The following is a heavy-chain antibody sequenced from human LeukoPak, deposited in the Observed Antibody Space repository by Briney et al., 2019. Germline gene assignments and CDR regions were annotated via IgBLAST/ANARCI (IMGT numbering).Heavy chain of an antibody. CDR2: MNPKSGNT. J-gene: IGHJ6*03. V-gene: IGHV1-8*01. Sequence: GASVKVSCKASGYTFTSYDINWVRQATGQGLEWMGWMNPKSGNTGYAQKFQGRVTMTRSTSMSTVYMELSSRRSEDTAVYYCARGEVDTAIQNMGRFKSFMDVWGKGTTVTVSS. D-gene: IGHD5-18*01. CDR3: ARGEVDTAIQNMGRFKSFMDV. CDR1: GYTFTSYD.